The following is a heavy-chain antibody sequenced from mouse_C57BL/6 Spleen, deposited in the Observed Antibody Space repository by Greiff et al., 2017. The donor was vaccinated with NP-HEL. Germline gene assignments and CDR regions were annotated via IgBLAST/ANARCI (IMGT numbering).Heavy chain of an antibody. V-gene: IGHV14-4*01. CDR2: IDPENGDT. CDR3: TTLSTMVPWFAY. Sequence: VQLKESGAELVRPGASVKLSCTASGFNIKDDYMHWVKQRPEQGLEWIGWIDPENGDTEYASKFQGKATITADTSSNTAYLQLSSLTSEDAAVYYCTTLSTMVPWFAYWGQGTLVTVSA. D-gene: IGHD2-2*01. J-gene: IGHJ3*01. CDR1: GFNIKDDY.